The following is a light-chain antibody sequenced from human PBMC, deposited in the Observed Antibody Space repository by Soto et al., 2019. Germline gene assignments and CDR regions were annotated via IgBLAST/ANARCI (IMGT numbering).Light chain of an antibody. J-gene: IGKJ1*01. V-gene: IGKV1-6*01. Sequence: AIQMTQSPSSLSASVGDRVTITCRASQGIRDDLGWYQQKPGKAPKLLMYAASTLQSGVPSRFSGSGSGTYFTLTISSLQPEDFATYYCQQDYTYPLTFGQGTKVEIK. CDR3: QQDYTYPLT. CDR2: AAS. CDR1: QGIRDD.